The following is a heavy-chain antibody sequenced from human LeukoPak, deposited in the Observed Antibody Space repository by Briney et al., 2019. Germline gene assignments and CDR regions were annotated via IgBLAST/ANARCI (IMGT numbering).Heavy chain of an antibody. J-gene: IGHJ4*02. D-gene: IGHD2-21*02. V-gene: IGHV4-59*01. Sequence: PSETLSLTCTVSGGSLSSYYWSWIRQPPGKGLEWIGYIYYTGSTNYNPSLKSRLTISLDMSKNQFSLRLSSATAADTAIYYCARVGRYCGGDCFLDYWGQGTLVTVSS. CDR1: GGSLSSYY. CDR2: IYYTGST. CDR3: ARVGRYCGGDCFLDY.